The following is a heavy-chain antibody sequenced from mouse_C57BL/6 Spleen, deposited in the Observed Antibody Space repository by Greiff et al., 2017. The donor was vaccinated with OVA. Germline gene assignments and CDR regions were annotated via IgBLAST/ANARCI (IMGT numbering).Heavy chain of an antibody. D-gene: IGHD1-1*01. CDR1: GYTFTSYW. CDR2: IHPNSGST. J-gene: IGHJ2*01. Sequence: VQLQQPGAELVKPGASVKLSCKASGYTFTSYWMHWVKQRPGQGLEWIGMIHPNSGSTNYNEKFKSKATLTVDKSSSTAYMQLSSLTSEDSAVYYCAREGFITTVVATDYWGQGTTLTVSS. V-gene: IGHV1-64*01. CDR3: AREGFITTVVATDY.